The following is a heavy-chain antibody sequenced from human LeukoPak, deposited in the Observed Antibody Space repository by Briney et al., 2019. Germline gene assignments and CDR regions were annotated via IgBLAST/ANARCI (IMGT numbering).Heavy chain of an antibody. Sequence: GASVKVSCKASGYTFTSYYMHWVRQAPGQGLEWMGIINPSGGSTSYAQKFQGGVTMTRDMSTSTVYMELSSLRPEDTAVYYCARIRDGYNDAYDIWGQGTVVTVPS. V-gene: IGHV1-46*01. CDR1: GYTFTSYY. J-gene: IGHJ3*02. CDR3: ARIRDGYNDAYDI. D-gene: IGHD5-24*01. CDR2: INPSGGST.